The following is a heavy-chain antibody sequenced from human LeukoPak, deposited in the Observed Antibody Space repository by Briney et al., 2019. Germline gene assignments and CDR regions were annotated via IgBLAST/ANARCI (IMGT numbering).Heavy chain of an antibody. CDR2: INHSGST. J-gene: IGHJ4*02. CDR3: ARREFGIAAAGSLAPIDY. V-gene: IGHV4-34*01. Sequence: SETLSLTCAVYGGSFSGYYWSWIRQPPGKGLEWIGEINHSGSTNYNPSLKSRVTISVDTSKNQFSLKLSSVTAADTAVYYCARREFGIAAAGSLAPIDYWGQGTLVTVSS. D-gene: IGHD6-13*01. CDR1: GGSFSGYY.